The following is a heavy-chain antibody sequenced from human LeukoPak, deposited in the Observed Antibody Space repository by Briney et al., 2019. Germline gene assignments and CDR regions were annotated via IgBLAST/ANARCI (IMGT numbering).Heavy chain of an antibody. CDR1: GGSISSSSYY. CDR2: IYYSGST. J-gene: IGHJ3*02. V-gene: IGHV4-39*07. Sequence: SETLSLTCTVSGGSISSSSYYWGWIRQPPGKGLEWIGSIYYSGSTYYNPSLKSRVTISVDTSKNQFSLKLSSVTAADTAVYYCARGDFWSGYPWGTFEIWGQGTMVTVSS. D-gene: IGHD3-3*01. CDR3: ARGDFWSGYPWGTFEI.